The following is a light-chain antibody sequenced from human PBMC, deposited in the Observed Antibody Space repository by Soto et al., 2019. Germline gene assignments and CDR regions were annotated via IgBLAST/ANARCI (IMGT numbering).Light chain of an antibody. V-gene: IGLV2-8*01. Sequence: QSALTQPPSASGSPGQSVTISCTGTSSDVGGYDYVSWFQQHPGKAPKLMIYEVSKRPSGVPDRFSGSKSGNTVSLTVSGLQAEDEADYYCSSYAGSNANVVFGGGTKLTVL. J-gene: IGLJ2*01. CDR3: SSYAGSNANVV. CDR1: SSDVGGYDY. CDR2: EVS.